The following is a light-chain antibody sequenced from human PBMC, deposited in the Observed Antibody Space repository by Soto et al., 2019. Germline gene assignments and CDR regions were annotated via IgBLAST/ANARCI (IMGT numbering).Light chain of an antibody. V-gene: IGLV1-44*01. CDR3: AAWDDSLNGRYV. Sequence: QSVLTQPPSASGAPGQRVTISCSGSISNIGSNTVNWYQQLPGTAPKLLIYSNNQRPSGVPDRFSGSKSGTSAYLAISGLQYEDEADYYCAAWDDSLNGRYVFRTGTKLTVL. J-gene: IGLJ1*01. CDR2: SNN. CDR1: ISNIGSNT.